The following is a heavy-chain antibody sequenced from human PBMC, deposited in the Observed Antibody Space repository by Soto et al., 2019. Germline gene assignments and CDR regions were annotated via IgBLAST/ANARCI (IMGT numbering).Heavy chain of an antibody. CDR2: IYVGGTT. Sequence: PWETLSLTCTVSGDSLTSPNYYWSWIRLSPGKGLEWLGYIYVGGTTYYNPSLRSRCTISMDTSKSKFSLKLNSVTAADTAIYYCARSEYSFSSLNWFDFWGPGTLVTVSS. J-gene: IGHJ5*01. V-gene: IGHV4-30-4*01. CDR3: ARSEYSFSSLNWFDF. D-gene: IGHD6-6*01. CDR1: GDSLTSPNYY.